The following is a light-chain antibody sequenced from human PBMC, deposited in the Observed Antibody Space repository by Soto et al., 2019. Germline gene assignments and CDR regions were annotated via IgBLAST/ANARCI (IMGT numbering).Light chain of an antibody. CDR2: GAS. Sequence: NFLTQSPGTLSLSQWEIATLSCRASQSVSSSYLAWYQQKPGQAPRLLIYGASSRATGIPDRFSGSGSGTDFTLTISRLEPEDFAVYYCHQYVSWTFGQGTKVDIK. CDR1: QSVSSSY. V-gene: IGKV3-20*01. J-gene: IGKJ1*01. CDR3: HQYVSWT.